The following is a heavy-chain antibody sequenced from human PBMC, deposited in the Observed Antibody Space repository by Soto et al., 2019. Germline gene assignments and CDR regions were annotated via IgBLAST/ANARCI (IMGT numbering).Heavy chain of an antibody. CDR1: GGTFNDYA. J-gene: IGHJ4*02. CDR3: ARMYYHDSSGYSSDY. V-gene: IGHV1-69*13. Sequence: SVKVSCKASGGTFNDYAINWVLQAPGQGLEWMGGIIPLFGAPNYAQKFQGRVTITADESTSTAYMELSSLRSEDTAVYYCARMYYHDSSGYSSDYWGQGTQVTVS. D-gene: IGHD3-22*01. CDR2: IIPLFGAP.